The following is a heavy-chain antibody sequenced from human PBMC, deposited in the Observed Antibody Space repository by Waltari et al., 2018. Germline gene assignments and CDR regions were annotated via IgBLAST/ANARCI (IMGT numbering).Heavy chain of an antibody. CDR3: AKDFYSGSWPTVYYYYYGMDV. CDR2: ISWNSGSI. V-gene: IGHV3-9*01. Sequence: EVQLVESGGGLVQPGRSLRLSCAASGFTFDDYAMHWVRQAPGKGLEWVSGISWNSGSIGYADSVKGRFTISRDNAKNSLYLQMNSLRAEDTALYYCAKDFYSGSWPTVYYYYYGMDVWGQGTTVTVSS. D-gene: IGHD6-13*01. J-gene: IGHJ6*02. CDR1: GFTFDDYA.